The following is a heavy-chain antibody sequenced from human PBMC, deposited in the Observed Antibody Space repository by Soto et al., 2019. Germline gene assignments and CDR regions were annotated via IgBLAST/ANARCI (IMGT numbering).Heavy chain of an antibody. J-gene: IGHJ6*02. D-gene: IGHD3-22*01. CDR2: IVVGSGNT. CDR3: AADRNYDSSGSNV. Sequence: WASVKVSCKASGFTFTSSAVQWVRQARGQRLEWIGWIVVGSGNTNYAQKFQERVTITRDMSTSTAYMELSSLRSEDTAVYYCAADRNYDSSGSNVWGQGTTVTVSS. CDR1: GFTFTSSA. V-gene: IGHV1-58*01.